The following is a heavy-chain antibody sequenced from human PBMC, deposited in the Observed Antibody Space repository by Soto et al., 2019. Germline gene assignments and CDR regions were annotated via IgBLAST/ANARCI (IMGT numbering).Heavy chain of an antibody. V-gene: IGHV1-46*01. CDR3: ARPRGILLMARKNYYYGMVL. CDR1: GYTFTSYY. Sequence: GASVKVSCKASGYTFTSYYMHWVRQAPGQGLEWMGIINPSGGSTSYAQKFQGRVTMTRDTSTSTVYMELSSLRSEDTAVYYCARPRGILLMARKNYYYGMVLWGQGTTVTVSS. D-gene: IGHD2-8*01. CDR2: INPSGGST. J-gene: IGHJ6*02.